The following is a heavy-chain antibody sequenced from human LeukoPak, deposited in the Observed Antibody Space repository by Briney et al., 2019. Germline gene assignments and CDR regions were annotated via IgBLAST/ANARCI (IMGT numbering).Heavy chain of an antibody. V-gene: IGHV3-30*02. J-gene: IGHJ4*02. CDR2: IRYDGSNK. CDR1: GFTFSSYG. Sequence: GGPLRLSCAASGFTFSSYGMHWVRQAPGKGLEWVAFIRYDGSNKYYADSVKGRFTISRDNSKNTLYLQMNSLRAEDTAVYYCAKEIGSYSSSWFDYWGQGTLVTVSS. CDR3: AKEIGSYSSSWFDY. D-gene: IGHD6-13*01.